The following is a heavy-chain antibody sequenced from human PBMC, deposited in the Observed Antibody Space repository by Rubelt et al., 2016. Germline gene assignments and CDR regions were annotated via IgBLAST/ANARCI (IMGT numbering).Heavy chain of an antibody. V-gene: IGHV1-24*01. CDR1: GYTLTELS. D-gene: IGHD3-22*01. CDR2: FDPEDGET. CDR3: ATVHYITMIPRRQDAFDI. Sequence: QVQLVQSGAEVKKPGASVKVSCKVSGYTLTELSMHWVRQAPGKGLEWMGGFDPEDGETTYAQKFQGRVTMTEDTSTDTSYMELGSRRSEDTAVYYCATVHYITMIPRRQDAFDIWGQETMVTLSS. J-gene: IGHJ3*02.